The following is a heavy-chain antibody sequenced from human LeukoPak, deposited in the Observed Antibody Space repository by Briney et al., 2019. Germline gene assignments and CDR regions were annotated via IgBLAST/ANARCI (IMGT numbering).Heavy chain of an antibody. CDR1: GFTFRSYS. J-gene: IGHJ4*02. CDR2: ISSSSSYI. V-gene: IGHV3-21*01. D-gene: IGHD4-4*01. Sequence: PGGSLRLSCAASGFTFRSYSMNWVRQAPGNGLEWVSSISSSSSYIYYADSVKGRFTISRDNAKNSLYLQMNSLRAEDTAVYYCASACYRTYLPCYWGQGTLVTVSS. CDR3: ASACYRTYLPCY.